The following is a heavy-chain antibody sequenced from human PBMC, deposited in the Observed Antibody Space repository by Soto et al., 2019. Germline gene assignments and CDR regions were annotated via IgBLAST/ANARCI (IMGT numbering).Heavy chain of an antibody. Sequence: EVQLVESGGGLVQPGGSLRLSCAASGFTFSSYSMNWVRQAPGKGLEWVSSISSSSSYIYYADSVKGRFTISRDNAKNSLYLKMNSLRAEDTAVYYCARGVVGATADYWGQGTLVTVSS. V-gene: IGHV3-21*01. CDR1: GFTFSSYS. CDR2: ISSSSSYI. J-gene: IGHJ4*02. D-gene: IGHD1-26*01. CDR3: ARGVVGATADY.